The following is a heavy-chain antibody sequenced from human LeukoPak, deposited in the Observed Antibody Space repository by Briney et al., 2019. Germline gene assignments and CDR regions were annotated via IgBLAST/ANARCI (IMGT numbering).Heavy chain of an antibody. J-gene: IGHJ6*02. CDR3: ARVRPYYYGMDV. CDR1: GFPFSSYW. V-gene: IGHV3-7*01. CDR2: IKQDGSKK. Sequence: GGSLRLSCVASGFPFSSYWMTWVRQAPGKGLEWVANIKQDGSKKSYVDSVKGRFTISRDNAKNSLYLQMNSLRAEDTAVYYCARVRPYYYGMDVWGQGTTVTVSS.